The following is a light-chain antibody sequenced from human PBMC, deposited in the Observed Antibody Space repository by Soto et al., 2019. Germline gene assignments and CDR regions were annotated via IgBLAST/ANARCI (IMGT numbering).Light chain of an antibody. CDR3: MQALQTPWA. Sequence: DIVMTQSPLSLPDTPGEPASISCRSSQSLLQTNGYNYLDWYLQKPGQSPQLLIYLGSNRASGVPDRFSGSGSGTDFTLKISRVEAEDVGVYYCMQALQTPWAFGQGTKVEIK. CDR1: QSLLQTNGYNY. V-gene: IGKV2-28*01. J-gene: IGKJ1*01. CDR2: LGS.